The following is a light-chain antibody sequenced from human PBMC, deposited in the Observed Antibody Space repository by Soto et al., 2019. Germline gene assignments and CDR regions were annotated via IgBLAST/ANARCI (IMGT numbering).Light chain of an antibody. J-gene: IGKJ2*01. CDR2: GAS. Sequence: EIVLTQSPGTLSLSPGERATLSCRASLSVSSSYLAWYQQKPGQAPRLLIYGASSRATGIPDRFSGSGSGTDFTLTISRLEPEDFAVYYCQQYGSSFSQGTKLEIK. CDR1: LSVSSSY. CDR3: QQYGSS. V-gene: IGKV3-20*01.